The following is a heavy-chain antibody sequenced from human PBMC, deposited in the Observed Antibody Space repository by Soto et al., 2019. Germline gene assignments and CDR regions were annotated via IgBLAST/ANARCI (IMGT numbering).Heavy chain of an antibody. CDR1: GFTFSSYS. J-gene: IGHJ4*02. Sequence: GGSLRLSCAASGFTFSSYSMNWVRQAPGKGLEWVSVIYSGGSTYYADSVKGRFTISRDNSKNTLYLQMNSLRAEDTAVYYCARSRVPMMWGQGTLVTVSS. D-gene: IGHD3-22*01. CDR3: ARSRVPMM. V-gene: IGHV3-66*01. CDR2: IYSGGST.